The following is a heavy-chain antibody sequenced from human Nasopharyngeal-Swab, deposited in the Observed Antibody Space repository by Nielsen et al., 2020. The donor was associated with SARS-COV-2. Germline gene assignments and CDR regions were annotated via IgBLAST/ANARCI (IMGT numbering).Heavy chain of an antibody. Sequence: GGSLRLSCAASGFTVSSNYMSWVRQAPGKGLGWVSVIYSGGSTYYADSVKGRFTISRDNSKNTLYLQMNSLRAEDTAVYYCASSIVVVVAALDAFDIWGQGTMVTVSS. CDR2: IYSGGST. J-gene: IGHJ3*02. D-gene: IGHD2-15*01. CDR3: ASSIVVVVAALDAFDI. CDR1: GFTVSSNY. V-gene: IGHV3-66*01.